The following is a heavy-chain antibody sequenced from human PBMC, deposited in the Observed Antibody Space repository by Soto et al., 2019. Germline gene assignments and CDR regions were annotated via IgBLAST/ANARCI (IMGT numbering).Heavy chain of an antibody. CDR2: IWHDGSKT. J-gene: IGHJ6*02. V-gene: IGHV3-33*01. CDR1: GFSFSSYG. D-gene: IGHD6-13*01. CDR3: ARGSIVAAEYGMDV. Sequence: PGGSLRLSCAASGFSFSSYGMHWVRQAPGKGLEWVAVIWHDGSKTYYADSVKGRLIISRDNSKNTLYVQINSLRAEDRGVYFCARGSIVAAEYGMDVWGHGTTVTSP.